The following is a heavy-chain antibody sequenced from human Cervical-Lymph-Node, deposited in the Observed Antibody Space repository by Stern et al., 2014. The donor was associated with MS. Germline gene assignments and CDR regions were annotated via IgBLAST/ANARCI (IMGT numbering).Heavy chain of an antibody. CDR1: GDSISGHY. J-gene: IGHJ5*02. CDR2: IYYTGST. V-gene: IGHV4-59*11. D-gene: IGHD2-15*01. Sequence: QVQLQESGPGLVKPSETLSLTCTVSGDSISGHYWSWIRQPPGKGLEWIGNIYYTGSTSYNPSLKSRVTISIDSSKTQFSLSLNSVTAADTAVYYCARVVVLAGSRWFDPWGQGILVSVSS. CDR3: ARVVVLAGSRWFDP.